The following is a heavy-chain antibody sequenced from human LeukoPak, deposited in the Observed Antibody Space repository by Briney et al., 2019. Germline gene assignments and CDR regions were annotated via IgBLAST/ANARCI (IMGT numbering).Heavy chain of an antibody. V-gene: IGHV3-23*01. J-gene: IGHJ4*02. D-gene: IGHD3-10*01. Sequence: PGGSLRLSCAASGFTFSSYAMSWVRQAPGKGLEWVSAISGSGGSTYYADSVKGRFTISRDNSKNSLYLQMNSLRTEDTALYYCAKDVRRITMVRGGLFDYWGQGTLVTVSS. CDR3: AKDVRRITMVRGGLFDY. CDR2: ISGSGGST. CDR1: GFTFSSYA.